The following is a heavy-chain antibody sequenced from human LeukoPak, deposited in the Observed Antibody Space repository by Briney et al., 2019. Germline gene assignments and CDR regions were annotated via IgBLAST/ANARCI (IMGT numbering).Heavy chain of an antibody. J-gene: IGHJ4*02. CDR1: GGSISSYC. V-gene: IGHV4-59*01. CDR3: ARELDGDYDY. D-gene: IGHD3/OR15-3a*01. Sequence: SETLSLTCTVSGGSISSYCWSWIRQPPGKGLEWIGYIYYSGSTNYNPSLKSRVTISVDTSKNQFSLKLSSVTAADTAVYYCARELDGDYDYWGQGTLVTVSS. CDR2: IYYSGST.